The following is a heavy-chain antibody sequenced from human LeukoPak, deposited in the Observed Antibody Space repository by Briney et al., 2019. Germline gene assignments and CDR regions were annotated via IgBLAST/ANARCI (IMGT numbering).Heavy chain of an antibody. Sequence: GESLQISCQGSGSIFTSYWIGWVRQLPGKGLEWMGIIYPGDSDTRYSPSLQGQVTISVDTSIGTAYLQWSSLKASGTAIYYCARQNDFRLDYWGQGTLVTVSS. J-gene: IGHJ4*02. CDR3: ARQNDFRLDY. CDR2: IYPGDSDT. V-gene: IGHV5-51*01. D-gene: IGHD3-3*01. CDR1: GSIFTSYW.